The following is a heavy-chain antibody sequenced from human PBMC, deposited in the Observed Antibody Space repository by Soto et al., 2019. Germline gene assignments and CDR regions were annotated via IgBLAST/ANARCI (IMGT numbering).Heavy chain of an antibody. J-gene: IGHJ5*02. CDR3: ARALPVAKGGFDP. CDR2: IYTAGGT. V-gene: IGHV3-53*01. D-gene: IGHD2-2*01. CDR1: GFTVSNTY. Sequence: LRLSFAASGFTVSNTYMTWVRQPPGKGLECVSVIYTAGGTNYADSVKGRFIISRDNSKNTLYLQMNSLRAEDTAVYYCARALPVAKGGFDPWGQGTLVTVSS.